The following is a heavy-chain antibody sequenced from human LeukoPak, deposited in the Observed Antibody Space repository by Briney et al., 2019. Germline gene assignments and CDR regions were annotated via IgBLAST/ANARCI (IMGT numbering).Heavy chain of an antibody. J-gene: IGHJ4*02. Sequence: GGSLRLSCAASGFTFRNYGMNWVRQAPGKGLEWVSYISSTSSNIAYADSVKGRVTISRDNVRNSLYLQINGLRVEDTSVYYCARGGAARPDYWGQGTLVTVSS. V-gene: IGHV3-48*04. CDR3: ARGGAARPDY. CDR1: GFTFRNYG. CDR2: ISSTSSNI. D-gene: IGHD6-6*01.